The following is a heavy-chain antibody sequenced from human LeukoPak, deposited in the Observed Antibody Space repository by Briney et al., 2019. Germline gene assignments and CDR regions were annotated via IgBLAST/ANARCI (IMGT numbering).Heavy chain of an antibody. CDR1: GFTFSDYY. J-gene: IGHJ3*02. CDR2: ISSSGSTI. Sequence: KPGRSLRLSCAASGFTFSDYYRSWIRQAQGKGLEWVSYISSSGSTIYYADSVKGRFTISRDNAKNSLYLQMNSLRAEDTAVYYCARDRANWGPHAFDIWGQGTMVTVSS. D-gene: IGHD7-27*01. V-gene: IGHV3-11*01. CDR3: ARDRANWGPHAFDI.